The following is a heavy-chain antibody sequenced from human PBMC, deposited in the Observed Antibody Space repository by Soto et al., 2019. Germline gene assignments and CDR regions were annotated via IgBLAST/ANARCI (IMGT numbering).Heavy chain of an antibody. CDR3: ARDTEGYCSGGSCYGIWFDP. D-gene: IGHD2-15*01. V-gene: IGHV1-46*03. Sequence: QVQLVQSGAEVKKPGASVKVSCKASGYTFTSYYMHWVRQAPGQGLEWMGIINPSGGSTSYAQKFQGRVTMTRDTSTRKVYMELSSLRSEDTAVYYCARDTEGYCSGGSCYGIWFDPWGQGTLVTVSS. J-gene: IGHJ5*02. CDR2: INPSGGST. CDR1: GYTFTSYY.